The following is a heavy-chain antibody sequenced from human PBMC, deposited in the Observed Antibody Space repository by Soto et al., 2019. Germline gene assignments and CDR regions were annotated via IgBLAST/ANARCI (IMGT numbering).Heavy chain of an antibody. D-gene: IGHD6-19*01. CDR1: GFNFGVVG. CDR3: ALTRRSSLLEVAGPGFEY. CDR2: LSYEGSEE. J-gene: IGHJ4*02. Sequence: VGSLRLSCAASGFNFGVVGMHWVRQAPVNGLEWLSVLSYEGSEEYYADSVRGRFTISRDNSKNTLFLQMDSLRVDDTGVYYCALTRRSSLLEVAGPGFEYWGQGTLVTVSS. V-gene: IGHV3-30*03.